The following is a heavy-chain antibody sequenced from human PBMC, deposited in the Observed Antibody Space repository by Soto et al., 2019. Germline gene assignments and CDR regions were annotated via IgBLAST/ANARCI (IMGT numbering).Heavy chain of an antibody. CDR1: GGSISNNSYY. J-gene: IGHJ4*02. CDR3: ARGSGYYYWDDY. V-gene: IGHV4-39*01. CDR2: IYYSGST. Sequence: SETLSLTCTVSGGSISNNSYYWGWIRQPPGKGLEWIGSIYYSGSTYYNPSLKSRVTISVDTSKNQFSLKLSSVTAADTAAYYCARGSGYYYWDDYWGQGTLVTVSS. D-gene: IGHD3-22*01.